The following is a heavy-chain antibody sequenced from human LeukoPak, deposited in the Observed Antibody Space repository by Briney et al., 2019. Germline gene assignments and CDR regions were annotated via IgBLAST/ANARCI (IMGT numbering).Heavy chain of an antibody. CDR3: ARVKGTARRRDFFDY. V-gene: IGHV4-39*07. D-gene: IGHD6-6*01. Sequence: PSETLSLTCSVSGGSISSSNYYWGWIRQPPGKGLEWIATIYYSGSTYYNPSLKSRVTISVDTSKNQFSLKLSSVTAADTAVYYCARVKGTARRRDFFDYWGQGTLVTVSS. CDR2: IYYSGST. CDR1: GGSISSSNYY. J-gene: IGHJ4*02.